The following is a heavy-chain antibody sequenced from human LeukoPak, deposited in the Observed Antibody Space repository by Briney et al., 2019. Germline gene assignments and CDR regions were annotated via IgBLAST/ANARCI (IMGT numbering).Heavy chain of an antibody. CDR2: IDSDGSST. CDR1: GFTFSSYW. CDR3: AGVGATTPFDY. Sequence: GGSLRLSCAASGFTFSSYWMYWVRQAPGKGLVWVSRIDSDGSSTRYADSVNGRFTISRDNAKNTVYLQMTSLRAEDTAMYYCAGVGATTPFDYWGQGILVTVSS. J-gene: IGHJ4*02. D-gene: IGHD1-26*01. V-gene: IGHV3-74*01.